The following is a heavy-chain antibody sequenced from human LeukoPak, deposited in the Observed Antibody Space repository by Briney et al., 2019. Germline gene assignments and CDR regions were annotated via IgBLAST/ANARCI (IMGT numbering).Heavy chain of an antibody. CDR1: GGTFSSYA. V-gene: IGHV1-69*04. CDR2: IIPILGIA. CDR3: AKVSEDTAMVTGYWGYYYYYYYMDV. J-gene: IGHJ6*03. D-gene: IGHD5-18*01. Sequence: ASVKASCKASGGTFSSYAISWVRQAPGQGLEWMGRIIPILGIANYAQKFQGRVTITADKSTSTAYMELSSLRSEDTAVYYCAKVSEDTAMVTGYWGYYYYYYYMDVWGKGTTVTVSS.